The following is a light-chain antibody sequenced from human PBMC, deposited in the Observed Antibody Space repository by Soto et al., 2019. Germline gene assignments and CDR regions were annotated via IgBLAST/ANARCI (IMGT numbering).Light chain of an antibody. CDR3: SSYTSNNTPYV. J-gene: IGLJ1*01. V-gene: IGLV2-14*01. CDR1: SSDVGGYNF. Sequence: QSVLTQPASVSGSPGQAITISCTGTSSDVGGYNFVSWYQQYPDKAPKLMIYDVNNRPSGVSNRFSGSKSGNTASLTISGLQAEDEADYYCSSYTSNNTPYVFGTGTKVTVL. CDR2: DVN.